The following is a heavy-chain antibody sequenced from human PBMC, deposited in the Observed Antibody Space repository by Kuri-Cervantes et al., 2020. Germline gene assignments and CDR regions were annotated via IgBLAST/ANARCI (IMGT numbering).Heavy chain of an antibody. Sequence: GGSLRLSCAAARFTFSRHAMSWIRQAPGKGLEGVSAVSGSGGSTYYAASVKSRFTIYRDNSKNTLYLQMNRPGAEDTAVYYCAKMRSGYGDYVNAFDICSQGTMVTVSS. D-gene: IGHD4-17*01. CDR3: AKMRSGYGDYVNAFDI. CDR1: RFTFSRHA. V-gene: IGHV3-23*01. CDR2: VSGSGGST. J-gene: IGHJ3*02.